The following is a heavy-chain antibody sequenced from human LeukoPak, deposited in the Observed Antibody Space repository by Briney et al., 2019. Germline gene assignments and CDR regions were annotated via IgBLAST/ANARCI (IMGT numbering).Heavy chain of an antibody. J-gene: IGHJ4*02. CDR2: ISYDGSNK. D-gene: IGHD1-7*01. Sequence: GGSLRLSCAASGFTFSSYAMSWVRQAPGKGLEWVAVISYDGSNKYYADSVKGRFTISRDNSKNTLYLQMKSLRDEDTALYYCARARGNSYFDDWGQGTLVTVSS. V-gene: IGHV3-30-3*01. CDR3: ARARGNSYFDD. CDR1: GFTFSSYA.